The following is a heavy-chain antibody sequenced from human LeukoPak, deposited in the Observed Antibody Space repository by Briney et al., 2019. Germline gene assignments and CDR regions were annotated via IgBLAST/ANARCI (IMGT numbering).Heavy chain of an antibody. CDR1: GFTFRNDI. CDR2: ISKDESYI. J-gene: IGHJ3*01. V-gene: IGHV3-30*04. CDR3: VRERDGFDV. Sequence: GGSLRLSCAASGFTFRNDIMNWVRQAPGKGLEWVAVISKDESYIHYADSVKGRFTISRDISRNTLFLQMDSLRAEDTALYYCVRERDGFDVWGQGQWSPSLQ.